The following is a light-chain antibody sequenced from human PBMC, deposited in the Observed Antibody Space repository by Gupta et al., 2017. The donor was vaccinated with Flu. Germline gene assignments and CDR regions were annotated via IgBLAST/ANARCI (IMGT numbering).Light chain of an antibody. CDR3: HQYHSIPWT. CDR2: WAS. CDR1: QSVLYSSNNKNY. Sequence: LGERATINCKSSQSVLYSSNNKNYLAWYQQKPGQPPKLLIYWASTRESGVPDRFSASASGTDFTLTISSLQAEDVAVYYCHQYHSIPWTFGRGTKVEIK. J-gene: IGKJ1*01. V-gene: IGKV4-1*01.